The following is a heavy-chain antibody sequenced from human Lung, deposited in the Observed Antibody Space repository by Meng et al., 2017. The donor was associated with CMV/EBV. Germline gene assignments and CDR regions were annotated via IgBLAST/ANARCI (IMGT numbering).Heavy chain of an antibody. CDR3: AHRLYRHYFDY. CDR2: ILWNDDK. Sequence: GPXLVXPTQTLTLTCSLSGFSRSPSGVGVGWIRQTPGKALEWLALILWNDDKRYNPSLKSRLTVTRDSSKTQVVLKMTNMDPEDTATYYCAHRLYRHYFDYWGQGALVXVSS. J-gene: IGHJ4*02. CDR1: GFSRSPSGVG. V-gene: IGHV2-5*01. D-gene: IGHD4-11*01.